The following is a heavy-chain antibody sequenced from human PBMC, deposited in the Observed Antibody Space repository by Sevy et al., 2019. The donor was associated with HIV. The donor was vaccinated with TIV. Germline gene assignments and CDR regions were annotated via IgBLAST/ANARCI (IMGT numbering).Heavy chain of an antibody. D-gene: IGHD4-17*01. CDR2: IRSKANSYAT. V-gene: IGHV3-73*01. CDR3: TRLTVTTLGLVAFDI. Sequence: GGSLRLSCAASGFTFSGSAMHWVRQASGKGLEWGGRIRSKANSYATAYAASVKGRFTISRDDSKNTAYLQMNSLKTEDTAVYYCTRLTVTTLGLVAFDIWGQGTMVTVSS. J-gene: IGHJ3*02. CDR1: GFTFSGSA.